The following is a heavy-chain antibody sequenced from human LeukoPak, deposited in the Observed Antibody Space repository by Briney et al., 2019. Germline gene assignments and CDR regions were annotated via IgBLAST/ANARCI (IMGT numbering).Heavy chain of an antibody. V-gene: IGHV3-11*01. J-gene: IGHJ4*02. CDR1: GFTFSDYY. CDR3: ARDRGYSGYDSMTY. D-gene: IGHD5-12*01. CDR2: ISSSGSVI. Sequence: GGPLRLSCAASGFTFSDYYMNWIRQAPGKGLEWISYISSSGSVIYYADSVKGRFTISRDNAKNSLYLQMNSLRAEDTAVYYCARDRGYSGYDSMTYWGQGTLVTVSS.